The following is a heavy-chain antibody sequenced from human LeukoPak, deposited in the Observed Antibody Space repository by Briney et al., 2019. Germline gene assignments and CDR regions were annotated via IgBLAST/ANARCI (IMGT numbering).Heavy chain of an antibody. Sequence: GGSLRLSCAASGFTFSSYGMHWVRQAPGKGLEWVAVISYDGSNKYYADSVKGRFTISRDNSKSTLYLQMNSLRAEDTAVYYCAKGREDFDYWGQGTLVTVSS. V-gene: IGHV3-30*18. CDR1: GFTFSSYG. CDR2: ISYDGSNK. CDR3: AKGREDFDY. J-gene: IGHJ4*02.